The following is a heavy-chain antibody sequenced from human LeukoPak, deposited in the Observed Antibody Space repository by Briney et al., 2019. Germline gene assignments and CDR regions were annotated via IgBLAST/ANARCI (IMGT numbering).Heavy chain of an antibody. D-gene: IGHD1-14*01. J-gene: IGHJ4*02. V-gene: IGHV3-23*01. CDR2: ISDSGDYT. Sequence: GGSLRLSCAASGFTFNIYAMSWVRQTPGKGLEWVASISDSGDYTYYADSVKGRFTVSRHNSTNTLYLQMNSLRAEDTAVYYCAITDRSHYNVSVGYWGQGTLVIVSS. CDR1: GFTFNIYA. CDR3: AITDRSHYNVSVGY.